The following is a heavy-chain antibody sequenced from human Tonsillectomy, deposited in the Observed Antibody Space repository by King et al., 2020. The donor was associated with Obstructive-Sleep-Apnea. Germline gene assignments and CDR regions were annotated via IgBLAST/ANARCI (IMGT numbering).Heavy chain of an antibody. CDR2: ISYDGSNK. J-gene: IGHJ4*02. CDR3: AKTEGELATPFDY. V-gene: IGHV3-30*18. Sequence: VQLVESGGGVVQPGRSLRLSFAASGFTFSSYGMHWVRQAPGKGLEWVAGISYDGSNKYYADSVKGRFTISRDNSKNTLYLQMNSLRAEDTAVYYCAKTEGELATPFDYWGQGTLVTVSS. CDR1: GFTFSSYG. D-gene: IGHD1-26*01.